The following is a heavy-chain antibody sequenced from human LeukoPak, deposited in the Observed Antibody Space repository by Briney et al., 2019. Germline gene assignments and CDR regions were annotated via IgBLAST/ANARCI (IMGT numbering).Heavy chain of an antibody. D-gene: IGHD3-3*01. CDR1: GFTVSSNY. V-gene: IGHV3-53*01. Sequence: PGGSLRLSCAASGFTVSSNYMSWVRQAPGKGLEWVSVIYSGGSTYYADSVKGRFTISRDNSKNTLYLQMNSLRAEDTAVYYCARAYYDFWSGYFGVKTYYYYGMDVWGQGTTVTVSS. J-gene: IGHJ6*02. CDR3: ARAYYDFWSGYFGVKTYYYYGMDV. CDR2: IYSGGST.